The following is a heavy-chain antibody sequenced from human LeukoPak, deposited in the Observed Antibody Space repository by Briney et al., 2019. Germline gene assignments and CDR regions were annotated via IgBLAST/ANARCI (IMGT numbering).Heavy chain of an antibody. Sequence: SETLSLTCTVSGGSVSSGSYYWSWIRQPPGEGLEWIGEINRSGSTNYNPSLKSRVTISVDTSKNQFSLKLSSVTAADTAVYYCARVTYWYFDLWGRGTLVTVSS. CDR2: INRSGST. CDR3: ARVTYWYFDL. V-gene: IGHV4-61*01. J-gene: IGHJ2*01. CDR1: GGSVSSGSYY.